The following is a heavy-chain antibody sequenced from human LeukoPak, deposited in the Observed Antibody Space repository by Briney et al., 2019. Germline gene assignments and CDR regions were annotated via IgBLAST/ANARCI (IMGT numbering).Heavy chain of an antibody. Sequence: GGSLRLSCAASGLTFSSYWMSWVRQAPGKGLEWVANMEQHGSEKYYVDSVKGRFTISRDSAKNSLYLQMNSLRAEDTAVYYCARDLTICSSTSCYAGVGAFDIWGQGTMVTVSS. D-gene: IGHD2-2*01. J-gene: IGHJ3*02. V-gene: IGHV3-7*01. CDR1: GLTFSSYW. CDR3: ARDLTICSSTSCYAGVGAFDI. CDR2: MEQHGSEK.